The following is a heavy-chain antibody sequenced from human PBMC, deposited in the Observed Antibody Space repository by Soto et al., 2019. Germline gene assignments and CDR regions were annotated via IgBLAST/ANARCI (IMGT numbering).Heavy chain of an antibody. J-gene: IGHJ6*03. Sequence: EVQLVESGGDLVQPGGSLKLSCAASGFTFSGSAVHWVRQASGKGLEWVGRIRGKADSYATAYAASVKGRFTISRDDSKNTAYLQMNSRKTEDTALYYCTRLGYGTSSDHYYYYMDVWGKGTTVIVSS. CDR2: IRGKADSYAT. V-gene: IGHV3-73*01. D-gene: IGHD6-6*01. CDR3: TRLGYGTSSDHYYYYMDV. CDR1: GFTFSGSA.